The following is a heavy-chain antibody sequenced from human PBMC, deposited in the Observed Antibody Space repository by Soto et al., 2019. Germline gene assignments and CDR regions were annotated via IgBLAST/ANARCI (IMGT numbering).Heavy chain of an antibody. V-gene: IGHV4-34*01. Sequence: QVQLQQWGAGLLKPSETLSLTCAVYGGSFSGYYWSWIRQPPGKGLEWIGEINHSGSTNYNPSLKSRVPISVDTSKNQFSLKLSSVTAADTAVYYCARLVGRVATMPYYYYGMDVWGQGTTVTVSS. CDR2: INHSGST. D-gene: IGHD5-12*01. J-gene: IGHJ6*02. CDR3: ARLVGRVATMPYYYYGMDV. CDR1: GGSFSGYY.